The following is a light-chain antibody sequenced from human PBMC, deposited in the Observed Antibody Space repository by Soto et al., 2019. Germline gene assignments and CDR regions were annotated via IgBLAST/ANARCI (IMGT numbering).Light chain of an antibody. V-gene: IGKV3-20*01. CDR3: QQYGSSSPVT. CDR1: QSVSSSF. CDR2: GAC. J-gene: IGKJ2*01. Sequence: EIVLTQSPGTLSLSPGERATLSCRASQSVSSSFLAWYQQKPGQAPRLLFYGACSKTTGIPARLSGSGSWPALTLTISRLEPEDFAGYYCQQYGSSSPVTFGRGTKLEIK.